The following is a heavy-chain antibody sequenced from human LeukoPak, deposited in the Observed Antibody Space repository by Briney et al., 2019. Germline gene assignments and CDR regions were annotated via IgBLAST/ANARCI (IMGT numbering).Heavy chain of an antibody. CDR2: ISSSSSYI. J-gene: IGHJ6*03. CDR1: GFTFSSYS. V-gene: IGHV3-21*01. Sequence: GGSLRLSCAASGFTFSSYSMHWVREAPGKGLEWVSSISSSSSYIYYADSVKGRFTISRDNAKNSLYLQMKSLRAEDTAVYYCAREDASLGVSLDYYYYMDVWGKGTTVTVSS. CDR3: AREDASLGVSLDYYYYMDV. D-gene: IGHD3-3*01.